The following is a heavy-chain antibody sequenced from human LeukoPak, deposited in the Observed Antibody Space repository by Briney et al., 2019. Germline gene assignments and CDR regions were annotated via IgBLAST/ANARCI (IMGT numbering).Heavy chain of an antibody. J-gene: IGHJ4*02. Sequence: SETLSLTCTASGDSISSYYWSWLRQPPGKGLEWVGYIYYSGTSNYNPSLKSRVTMSVDTSKNQFSLKLTSVTAADTAVYYCARRLSGYIDYWGQGTLVTVSS. CDR2: IYYSGTS. D-gene: IGHD5-12*01. CDR1: GDSISSYY. V-gene: IGHV4-59*08. CDR3: ARRLSGYIDY.